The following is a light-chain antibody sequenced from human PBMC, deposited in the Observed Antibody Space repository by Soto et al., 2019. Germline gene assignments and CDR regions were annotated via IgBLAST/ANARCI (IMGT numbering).Light chain of an antibody. CDR3: QVWDSTDYQYV. CDR1: KIGSKK. Sequence: SYVLTQPPSVSVAPGQTAKITCGGNKIGSKKVHWYQQKPGQAPVLVVYDDSDRPSGIPERFSGSNSGNTATLTINRVEAGDEADYSCQVWDSTDYQYVFGSGTKLTVL. J-gene: IGLJ1*01. CDR2: DDS. V-gene: IGLV3-21*02.